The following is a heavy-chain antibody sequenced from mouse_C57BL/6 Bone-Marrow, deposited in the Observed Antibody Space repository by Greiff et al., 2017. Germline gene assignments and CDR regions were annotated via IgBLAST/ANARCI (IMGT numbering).Heavy chain of an antibody. CDR1: GYTFTSYW. CDR3: ARSPFYYAYAMDY. J-gene: IGHJ4*01. Sequence: VQLQESGAELVKPGASVKLSCKASGYTFTSYWMHWVKQRPGQGLEWIGMIHPNSGSTNYNEKFKSKATLTVDKSSSTAYMQLSSLTSEDSAVYYCARSPFYYAYAMDYWGQRTSVTVSS. D-gene: IGHD2-1*01. CDR2: IHPNSGST. V-gene: IGHV1-64*01.